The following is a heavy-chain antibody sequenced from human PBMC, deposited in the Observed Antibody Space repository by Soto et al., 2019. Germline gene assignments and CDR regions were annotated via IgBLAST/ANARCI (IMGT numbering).Heavy chain of an antibody. D-gene: IGHD3-22*01. J-gene: IGHJ4*01. CDR3: ITDSHFTMKLARFDY. CDR2: IKSKTDGGTT. V-gene: IGHV3-15*07. CDR1: GFTFSNAW. Sequence: GGSLRLSCAASGFTFSNAWMNWVRQAPGKGLEWVGRIKSKTDGGTTDYAAPVKGRFTISRDDSKNTLYLQMNSLKIEDTAVYYCITDSHFTMKLARFDYWGLGTLVTVSP.